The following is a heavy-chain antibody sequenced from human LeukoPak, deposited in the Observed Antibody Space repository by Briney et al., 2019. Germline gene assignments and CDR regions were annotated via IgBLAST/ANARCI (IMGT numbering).Heavy chain of an antibody. J-gene: IGHJ3*02. CDR1: GFTFSTYG. D-gene: IGHD3-16*02. CDR2: ISYDESNE. V-gene: IGHV3-30*12. Sequence: GGSLRLSCAASGFTFSTYGMHWVRQAPGKGLEWVALISYDESNEYYADSVKGRFTISRDASKNTLFLQMNSLRADDTAVYYCAKNHERGRYDSFDMWAQGSWVTVSS. CDR3: AKNHERGRYDSFDM.